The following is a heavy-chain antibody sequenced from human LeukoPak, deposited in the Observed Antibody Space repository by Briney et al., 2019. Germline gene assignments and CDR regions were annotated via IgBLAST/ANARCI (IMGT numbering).Heavy chain of an antibody. V-gene: IGHV4-39*07. D-gene: IGHD6-19*01. CDR1: GGSISSSSYY. CDR2: INHSGST. J-gene: IGHJ4*02. CDR3: ARGGGSSGWYYDY. Sequence: SETLSLTCTVSGGSISSSSYYWSWIRQPPGKGLEWIGEINHSGSTNYNPSLKSRVTISVDTSKNQFSLKLSSVTAADTAVYYCARGGGSSGWYYDYWGQGTLVTVSS.